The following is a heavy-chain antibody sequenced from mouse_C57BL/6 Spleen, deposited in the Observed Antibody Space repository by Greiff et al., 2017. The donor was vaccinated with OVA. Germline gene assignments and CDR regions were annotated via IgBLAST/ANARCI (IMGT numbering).Heavy chain of an antibody. CDR3: ARRGSSSWYFDV. V-gene: IGHV7-3*01. CDR1: GFTFTDYY. CDR2: IRNKANGYTT. Sequence: EVQLQESGGGLVQPGGSLSLSCAASGFTFTDYYMSWVRQPPGKALEWLGFIRNKANGYTTEYSATVKGRFTISRDNSQSILYLQMNALRAEESATDYCARRGSSSWYFDVWGTGTTVTVSS. D-gene: IGHD1-1*01. J-gene: IGHJ1*03.